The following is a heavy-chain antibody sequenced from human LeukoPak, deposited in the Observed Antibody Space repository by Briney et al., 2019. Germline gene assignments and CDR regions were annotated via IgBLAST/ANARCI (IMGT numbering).Heavy chain of an antibody. D-gene: IGHD2-2*02. CDR3: AREEVVPAAIRVNYFDY. CDR2: IYTSGST. CDR1: GGSISSGSYY. V-gene: IGHV4-61*02. Sequence: SETLSLTCTVSGGSISSGSYYWSWIRQPAGKGLEWIGRIYTSGSTNYNPSLKSRVTISVDTSKNQFSLKLSSVTAADTAVYYCAREEVVPAAIRVNYFDYWGQGTLVTVSS. J-gene: IGHJ4*02.